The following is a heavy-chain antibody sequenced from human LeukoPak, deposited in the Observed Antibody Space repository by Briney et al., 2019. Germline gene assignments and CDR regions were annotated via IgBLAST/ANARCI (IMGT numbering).Heavy chain of an antibody. V-gene: IGHV3-30-3*01. CDR1: GFTFSSYA. Sequence: GGSLRLSCAASGFTFSSYAMHWVRQAPGKGLEWVAVISYDGSNKYYADSVKGRFTISRDNSKNTLYLQTNSLRAEDTAVYYCASEHTPYTSSGWSLNYYGMDVWGQGTTVTVSS. J-gene: IGHJ6*02. CDR3: ASEHTPYTSSGWSLNYYGMDV. CDR2: ISYDGSNK. D-gene: IGHD6-19*01.